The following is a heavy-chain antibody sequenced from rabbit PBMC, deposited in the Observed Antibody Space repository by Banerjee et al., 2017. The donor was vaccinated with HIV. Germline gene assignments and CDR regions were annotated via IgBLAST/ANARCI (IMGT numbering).Heavy chain of an antibody. CDR2: IGSRDGST. CDR3: ARGDAGVGLAFNL. Sequence: QSLEESGGGLVQPEGSLALTCKASGFTISSSYYMCWVRQAPGKGLEWIARIGSRDGSTYYANWAKGRFTISKTSSTTVTLQMTSLTAADTATYFCARGDAGVGLAFNLWGPGTLVTVS. CDR1: GFTISSSYY. D-gene: IGHD4-2*01. J-gene: IGHJ4*01. V-gene: IGHV1S40*01.